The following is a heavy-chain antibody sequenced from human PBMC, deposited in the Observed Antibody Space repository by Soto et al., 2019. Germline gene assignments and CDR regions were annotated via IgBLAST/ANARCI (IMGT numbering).Heavy chain of an antibody. J-gene: IGHJ4*02. V-gene: IGHV4-39*01. CDR2: IYYSGST. D-gene: IGHD6-19*01. CDR1: GGSISSSSYY. Sequence: PSETLSLTCTVSGGSISSSSYYWGWIRQPPGKGLEWIGSIYYSGSTYYNPSLKSRVTISVDTSKNQFSLKLSSVTAADTAVYYCASPLSGWYYFDYWGQGTMVTVSS. CDR3: ASPLSGWYYFDY.